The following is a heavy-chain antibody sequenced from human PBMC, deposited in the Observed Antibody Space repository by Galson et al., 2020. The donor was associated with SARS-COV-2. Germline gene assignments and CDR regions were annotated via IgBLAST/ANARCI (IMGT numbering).Heavy chain of an antibody. D-gene: IGHD3-9*01. CDR1: GGSISGFY. V-gene: IGHV4-59*01. Sequence: ETSETLSLTCTVSGGSISGFYWSWIRQPPGKGLEWIGYIYYRGDTHYNSSLKSRVTISLDTPKNQISLKLTSVTTADTAVYYCARSMTGNHAGWFDVWGRGTLATVSS. CDR3: ARSMTGNHAGWFDV. CDR2: IYYRGDT. J-gene: IGHJ5*02.